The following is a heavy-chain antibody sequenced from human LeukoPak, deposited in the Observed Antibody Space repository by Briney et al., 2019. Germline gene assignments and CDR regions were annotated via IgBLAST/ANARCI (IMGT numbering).Heavy chain of an antibody. D-gene: IGHD6-13*01. V-gene: IGHV2-5*02. Sequence: ESGPTLVKPTQTLTLTCTFSGSSLSTSGVGVGWIRQPPGKALEWLTLIYWDDDKRYNPSLKSRLTVTKDVSKSQVVLTLTNVDPVDTATYYCAHRLTGYNSNWYHGYFDYWGPGTLVTVSS. J-gene: IGHJ4*02. CDR1: GSSLSTSGVG. CDR3: AHRLTGYNSNWYHGYFDY. CDR2: IYWDDDK.